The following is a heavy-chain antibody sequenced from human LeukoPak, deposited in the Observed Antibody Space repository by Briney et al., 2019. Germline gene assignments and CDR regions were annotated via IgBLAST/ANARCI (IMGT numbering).Heavy chain of an antibody. D-gene: IGHD6-19*01. CDR2: ILYDGSNK. CDR1: GFTFNNFP. CDR3: AKATIEQWLVKVDSFDS. J-gene: IGHJ4*02. V-gene: IGHV3-30*04. Sequence: GGSLRLSCAGSGFTFNNFPIHWVRQAPGRGLEWVAFILYDGSNKYYADSVKGRFTISRDNSKNTLYLQMNSLRGEDTARYYCAKATIEQWLVKVDSFDSWGQGTLVSVSS.